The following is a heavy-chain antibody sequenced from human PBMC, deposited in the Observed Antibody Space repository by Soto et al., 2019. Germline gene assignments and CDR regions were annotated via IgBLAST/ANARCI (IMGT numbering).Heavy chain of an antibody. J-gene: IGHJ4*02. CDR2: IIPIFGTA. CDR1: GGTFSSYA. CDR3: ASNYDILTGLGGYFDY. V-gene: IGHV1-69*01. D-gene: IGHD3-9*01. Sequence: QVQLVQSGAEVKKPGSSVKVSCKASGGTFSSYAISWVRQDPGQGLEWMGGIIPIFGTANYAQKFQGRVTITADESTSTAYMELSSLRSEDTAVYYCASNYDILTGLGGYFDYWGQGTLVTVSS.